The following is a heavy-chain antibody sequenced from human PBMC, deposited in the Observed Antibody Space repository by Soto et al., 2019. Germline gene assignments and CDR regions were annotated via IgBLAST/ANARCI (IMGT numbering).Heavy chain of an antibody. J-gene: IGHJ3*02. CDR1: GGTFSSYA. D-gene: IGHD3-22*01. CDR2: IIPIFGTA. V-gene: IGHV1-69*13. CDR3: ARFLRIWYYYDSRGYLDAFNI. Sequence: SVKVPCKASGGTFSSYAISWVRQAPGQGLEWMGGIIPIFGTANYAQKFQGRVTITADESTSTAYMELSSLRSEDTAVYYCARFLRIWYYYDSRGYLDAFNIWGQGTMVTVSS.